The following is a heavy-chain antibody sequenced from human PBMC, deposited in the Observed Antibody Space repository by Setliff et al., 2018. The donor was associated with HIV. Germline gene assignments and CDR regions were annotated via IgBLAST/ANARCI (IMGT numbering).Heavy chain of an antibody. D-gene: IGHD2-8*01. V-gene: IGHV3-9*01. CDR2: ISWNSGSI. CDR1: GFTFDDHA. Sequence: PGGSLRLSCAASGFTFDDHAMHWVRQTPGKGLEWVSGISWNSGSIGYADSVKGRFTISRDNGKNSLFLVMTSLRLDDTAFYYCARDIAAGDNDNHETNYHYYGLDVWGQGTAVTVSS. CDR3: ARDIAAGDNDNHETNYHYYGLDV. J-gene: IGHJ6*02.